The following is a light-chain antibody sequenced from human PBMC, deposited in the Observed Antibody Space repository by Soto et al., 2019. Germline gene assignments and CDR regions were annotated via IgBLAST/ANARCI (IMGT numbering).Light chain of an antibody. Sequence: EIVMTQSPATLSVSPGERATLSCRASQSVSSNLAWHQQKPGQAPRLLIYGASTRATGIPARFSGSGSGTEFTLTISSVRSEDFAVYYCQQHGRSPITFGQGTRLEIK. J-gene: IGKJ5*01. CDR1: QSVSSN. CDR3: QQHGRSPIT. V-gene: IGKV3-15*01. CDR2: GAS.